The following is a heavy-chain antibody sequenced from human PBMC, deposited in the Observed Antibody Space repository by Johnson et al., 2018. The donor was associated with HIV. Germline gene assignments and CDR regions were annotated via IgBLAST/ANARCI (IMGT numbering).Heavy chain of an antibody. J-gene: IGHJ3*02. CDR3: AKGKKSLPDAFDI. CDR1: GFAFSRFA. V-gene: IGHV3-30*04. CDR2: ISYDGSNK. Sequence: QMQLVESGGGVVQSGRSLRLSCAASGFAFSRFAMHWVRQAPGKGLEWVAVISYDGSNKYYADSVKGRFTISRDNSKNTLYLQMNSLRAEDTAVYYCAKGKKSLPDAFDIWGQGTMVTVSS.